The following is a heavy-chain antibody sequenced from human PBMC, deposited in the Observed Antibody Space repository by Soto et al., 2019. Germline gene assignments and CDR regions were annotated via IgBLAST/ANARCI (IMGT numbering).Heavy chain of an antibody. Sequence: ASVKVSCKASGYTFTSYGISWVRQAPGQGLEWMGWISAYNGNTNYAQKLQGRVTMTTDTSTSTAYMELRSMRSDDTAVYYCARVKGSGYHNWFDPWGQGTLVTVSS. CDR2: ISAYNGNT. V-gene: IGHV1-18*01. J-gene: IGHJ5*02. CDR1: GYTFTSYG. CDR3: ARVKGSGYHNWFDP. D-gene: IGHD3-22*01.